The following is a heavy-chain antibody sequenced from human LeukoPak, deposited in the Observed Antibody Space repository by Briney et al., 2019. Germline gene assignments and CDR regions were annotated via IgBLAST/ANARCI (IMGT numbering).Heavy chain of an antibody. Sequence: GESLKISCKGSGYSFTSYWIGWVRQMPGKGLEWMGIIYPGDSDTRYSPSFQGQVTISADKSISTAYLQWSSLKASDTAMYYCARRGNWNGLYYYGMDVWGQGTTVTVSS. D-gene: IGHD1-1*01. V-gene: IGHV5-51*01. J-gene: IGHJ6*02. CDR3: ARRGNWNGLYYYGMDV. CDR2: IYPGDSDT. CDR1: GYSFTSYW.